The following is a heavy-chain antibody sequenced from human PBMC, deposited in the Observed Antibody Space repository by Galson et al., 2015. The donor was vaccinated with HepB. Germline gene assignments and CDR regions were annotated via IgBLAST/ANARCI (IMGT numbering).Heavy chain of an antibody. CDR1: GFTFSSYS. CDR3: ARDEVGATYYYYYGMDV. J-gene: IGHJ6*02. Sequence: SLRLSCAASGFTFSSYSMNWVRQAPGKGLEWVSSISSSSSYIYYADSVKGRFTISRDNAKNSLYLQMNSLRAEDTAVYYCARDEVGATYYYYYGMDVWGQGTTVTVSS. CDR2: ISSSSSYI. D-gene: IGHD1-26*01. V-gene: IGHV3-21*01.